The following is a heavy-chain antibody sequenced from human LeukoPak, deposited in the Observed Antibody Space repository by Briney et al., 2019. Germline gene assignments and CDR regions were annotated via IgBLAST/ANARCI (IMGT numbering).Heavy chain of an antibody. CDR1: GLTFNNYA. D-gene: IGHD3-3*01. V-gene: IGHV3-23*01. J-gene: IGHJ4*02. Sequence: GGSLRLSCAASGLTFNNYAMSWVRQAPGKGLEWVSGITGSGRTTYYADSVKGRFTISRDNSKNSLYLQINSLRADDTAVYYCAKGLLITILGSLDYWGQRTLVTVSS. CDR3: AKGLLITILGSLDY. CDR2: ITGSGRTT.